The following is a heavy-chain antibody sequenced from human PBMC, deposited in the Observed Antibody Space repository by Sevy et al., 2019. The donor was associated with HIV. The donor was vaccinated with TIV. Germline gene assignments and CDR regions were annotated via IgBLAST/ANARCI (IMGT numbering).Heavy chain of an antibody. CDR3: ASALFYGSGSFDP. J-gene: IGHJ5*02. CDR2: ILHSGST. D-gene: IGHD3-10*01. CDR1: GASISSDSY. Sequence: SETLSLTCAVSGASISSDSYWSWVRQAPGKGLEWIGEILHSGSTNYKPSVKGRLTLSVDKSKNEFSLTLRSVTAADTAVYYCASALFYGSGSFDPWGQGTLVTVSS. V-gene: IGHV4-4*02.